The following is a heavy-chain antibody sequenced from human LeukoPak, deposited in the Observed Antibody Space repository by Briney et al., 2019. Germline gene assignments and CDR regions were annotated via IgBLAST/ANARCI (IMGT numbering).Heavy chain of an antibody. V-gene: IGHV1-46*01. CDR2: INPSGGST. CDR1: GYTFTSYY. D-gene: IGHD2-15*01. J-gene: IGHJ5*02. Sequence: ASVKVSCKASGYTFTSYYMNWVRQAPGQGLEWRGKINPSGGSTSYAQKFQGRVTMTRDTSTSTVYMELSSLRSEDTAVYYCARGRYCSGGSCYRDWFDPWGQGTLVTVSS. CDR3: ARGRYCSGGSCYRDWFDP.